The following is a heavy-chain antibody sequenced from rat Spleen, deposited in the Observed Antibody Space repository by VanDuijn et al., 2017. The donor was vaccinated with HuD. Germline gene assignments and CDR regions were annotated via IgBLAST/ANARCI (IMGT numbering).Heavy chain of an antibody. D-gene: IGHD1-4*01. V-gene: IGHV5-31*01. Sequence: EVQLVESGGGRVQPGRSLKLSCVASGITFNNYWMTWIRQAPGKGLEWVASISNTGDTFYPDSVKGRFSISRDDAKSTIYLYMNSLRSEDTATYYCSPLPGRNLYSWGQGVMVTVSS. CDR2: ISNTGDT. CDR3: SPLPGRNLYS. CDR1: GITFNNYW. J-gene: IGHJ2*01.